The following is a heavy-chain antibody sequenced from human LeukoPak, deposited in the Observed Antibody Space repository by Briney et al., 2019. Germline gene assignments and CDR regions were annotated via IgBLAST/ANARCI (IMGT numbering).Heavy chain of an antibody. CDR3: ARGGLSIMGY. V-gene: IGHV3-48*01. J-gene: IGHJ4*02. CDR2: ISSSGSTK. CDR1: GITFSSYS. Sequence: GGSLRLSCGASGITFSSYSMNWVRQAPGKGPEWVSYISSSGSTKYYADSVKGRFTISRDNARNSLYLQMNSLRAEDTAVYFCARGGLSIMGYWGQGTLVTVSS. D-gene: IGHD2/OR15-2a*01.